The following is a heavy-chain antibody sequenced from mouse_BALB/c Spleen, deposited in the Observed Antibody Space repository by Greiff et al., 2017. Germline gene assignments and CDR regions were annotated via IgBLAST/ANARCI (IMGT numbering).Heavy chain of an antibody. Sequence: EVHLVESGGGLVKPGGSLKLSCAASGFTFSSYAMSWVRQTPEKRLEWVASISSGGSTYYPDSVKGRFTISRDNTRNILYLQMSSLRSEDTAMYYCAGTYYGSSSSYYYAMDYWGQGTSVTVSA. V-gene: IGHV5-6-5*01. D-gene: IGHD1-1*01. CDR3: AGTYYGSSSSYYYAMDY. CDR2: ISSGGST. CDR1: GFTFSSYA. J-gene: IGHJ4*01.